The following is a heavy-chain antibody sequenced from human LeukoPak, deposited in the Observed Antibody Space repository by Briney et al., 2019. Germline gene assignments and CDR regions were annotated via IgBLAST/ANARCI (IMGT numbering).Heavy chain of an antibody. D-gene: IGHD3-3*02. CDR2: FDPEDGET. J-gene: IGHJ3*02. Sequence: ASVKVSCKVSGYTLTELSMHWVRQAPGKGLEWMGGFDPEDGETIYAQKFQGRVTMTEDTSTDTAYMELSSLRSEDTAVYYCAREPFLEWLLPSSDAFDIWGQGTMVTVSS. CDR3: AREPFLEWLLPSSDAFDI. V-gene: IGHV1-24*01. CDR1: GYTLTELS.